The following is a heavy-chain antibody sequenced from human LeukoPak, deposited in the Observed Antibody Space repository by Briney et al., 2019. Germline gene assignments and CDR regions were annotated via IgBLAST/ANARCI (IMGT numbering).Heavy chain of an antibody. Sequence: PGRSLRLSCAASGFTFSSYGMHWVRQAPGKGLEWVAVISYDGSNKYYADSVKGRFTISRDNSKNTLCLQMNSLRAEDTAVYYCAKDIRERGFFRSSWYYYYGMDVWGQGTTVTVSS. CDR3: AKDIRERGFFRSSWYYYYGMDV. D-gene: IGHD6-13*01. J-gene: IGHJ6*02. CDR2: ISYDGSNK. V-gene: IGHV3-30*18. CDR1: GFTFSSYG.